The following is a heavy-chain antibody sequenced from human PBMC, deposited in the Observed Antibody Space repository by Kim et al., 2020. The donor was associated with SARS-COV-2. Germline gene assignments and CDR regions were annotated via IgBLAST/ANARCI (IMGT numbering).Heavy chain of an antibody. J-gene: IGHJ6*02. V-gene: IGHV4-59*13. CDR3: VRVRTTRSGGSCLDV. CDR1: GGSISSYY. D-gene: IGHD2-15*01. CDR2: IYYSGST. Sequence: SETLSLTCTVSGGSISSYYWSWIRQPPGKGLEWIGYIYYSGSTNYNPSLKSRVTISVDTSKNQFSLKLSSVTAADTAVYYCVRVRTTRSGGSCLDVWGQGTTVTVSS.